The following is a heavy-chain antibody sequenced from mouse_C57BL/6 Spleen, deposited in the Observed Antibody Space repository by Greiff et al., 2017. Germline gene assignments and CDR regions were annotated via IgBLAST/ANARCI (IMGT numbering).Heavy chain of an antibody. J-gene: IGHJ1*03. V-gene: IGHV1-26*01. CDR1: GYTFTDYY. CDR2: INPNNGGT. Sequence: EVQLQQSGPELVKPGASVKISCKASGYTFTDYYMNWVKQSHGKSLEWIGDINPNNGGTSYNQKFKGKATLTVDKSSSTAYMELRSLTSEDSAVYYCARAPGGYFDVWGTGTTVTVSS. CDR3: ARAPGGYFDV.